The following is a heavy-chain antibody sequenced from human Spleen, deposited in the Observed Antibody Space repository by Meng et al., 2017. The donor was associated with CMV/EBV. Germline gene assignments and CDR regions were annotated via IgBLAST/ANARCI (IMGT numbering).Heavy chain of an antibody. CDR3: ARGGLSTALPEAPSSSSIDN. V-gene: IGHV1-8*01. J-gene: IGHJ4*02. Sequence: ASVKVSCKASGYTFTSYDINWVRQAPGQGLEWMGWMNPNNGNAGYTQKFQGRVTMTRNTAIRTAYMELSSLRSDDTAVYYCARGGLSTALPEAPSSSSIDNWGQGTLVTVSS. D-gene: IGHD2/OR15-2a*01. CDR2: MNPNNGNA. CDR1: GYTFTSYD.